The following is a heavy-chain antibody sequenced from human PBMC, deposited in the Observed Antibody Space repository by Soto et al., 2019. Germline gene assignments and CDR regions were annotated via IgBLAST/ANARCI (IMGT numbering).Heavy chain of an antibody. CDR2: ISSGSSYI. CDR1: GFTFGSYS. V-gene: IGHV3-21*01. Sequence: PRGSLRLSCAASGFTFGSYSMNWVRQAPGKGLEWVSSISSGSSYIYYADSVKGRFTISRDNAKNSLYLQMNSLRAEDTALYYCASFLYGGTSNWFDPWGQGTLVTVFS. CDR3: ASFLYGGTSNWFDP. J-gene: IGHJ5*02. D-gene: IGHD2-15*01.